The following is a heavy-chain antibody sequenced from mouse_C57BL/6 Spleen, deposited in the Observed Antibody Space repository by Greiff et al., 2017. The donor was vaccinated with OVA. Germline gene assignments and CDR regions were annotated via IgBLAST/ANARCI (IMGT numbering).Heavy chain of an antibody. J-gene: IGHJ2*01. D-gene: IGHD2-4*01. CDR1: GYTFTSYW. CDR2: IYPSDSET. Sequence: QVQLQQPGAELVRPGSSVKLSCKASGYTFTSYWMDWVKQRPGQGLEWIGNIYPSDSETHYNQKFKDKATLTVDKSSSTAYMQLSSLTSEDSAVYYCAREGGLRQVIDYWGQGTTLTVSS. CDR3: AREGGLRQVIDY. V-gene: IGHV1-61*01.